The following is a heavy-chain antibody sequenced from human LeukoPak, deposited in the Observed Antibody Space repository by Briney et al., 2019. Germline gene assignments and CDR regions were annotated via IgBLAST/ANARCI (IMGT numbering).Heavy chain of an antibody. CDR2: IKAKAHGGTI. Sequence: GGSLRLSCAASGFTFINAWMAWVRQAPGKGLEWVGRIKAKAHGGTIEYAAPGKGRFTISTDDSKNTLYLQMNSLKTEDTAVYYCTTDGVGVEGATYDNWGQGTLVSVSS. J-gene: IGHJ4*02. CDR3: TTDGVGVEGATYDN. D-gene: IGHD1-26*01. V-gene: IGHV3-15*01. CDR1: GFTFINAW.